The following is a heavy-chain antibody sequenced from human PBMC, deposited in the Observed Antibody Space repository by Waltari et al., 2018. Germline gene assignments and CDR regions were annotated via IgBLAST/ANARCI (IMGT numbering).Heavy chain of an antibody. Sequence: QVQLVQSGSELKNPGASVKVSCKASGYTLSDNALHWGRQAPGQGLEWMGWINPNSGGTNYAQKFQGRVTMTRDTSISTAYMELSRLRSDDTAVYYCARAYYGSGSYYNSYYYGMDVWGQGTTVTVSS. J-gene: IGHJ6*02. D-gene: IGHD3-10*01. CDR1: GYTLSDNA. CDR2: INPNSGGT. CDR3: ARAYYGSGSYYNSYYYGMDV. V-gene: IGHV1-2*02.